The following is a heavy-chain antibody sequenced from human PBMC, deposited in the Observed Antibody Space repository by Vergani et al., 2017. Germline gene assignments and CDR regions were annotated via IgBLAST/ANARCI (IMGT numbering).Heavy chain of an antibody. Sequence: VQLVESGGGLIQPGGSLRLSCAASGFTVSSYYMSWIRQAPGKGLEWVSYISSSSSYTNYADSVKGRFTIARDNAKNSLYLQMNSLRAEDTAVYYCARDVDATMVREDAFDIWGQGTMVTVSS. D-gene: IGHD3-10*01. CDR2: ISSSSSYT. V-gene: IGHV3-11*05. CDR1: GFTVSSYY. CDR3: ARDVDATMVREDAFDI. J-gene: IGHJ3*02.